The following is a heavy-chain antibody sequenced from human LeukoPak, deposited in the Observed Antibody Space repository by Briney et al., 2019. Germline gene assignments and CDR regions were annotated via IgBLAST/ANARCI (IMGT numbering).Heavy chain of an antibody. CDR2: INAGNGNT. D-gene: IGHD2-2*01. V-gene: IGHV1-3*01. Sequence: ASVKVSCKASGYTFTSYAMHWVRQAPGQRLEWMGWINAGNGNTKYSQKFQGRVTITRDTSASTAYMELSSLRSEDTAVYYCGGGYCSSTSCYAFSNWFDPWGQGTLVTVSS. J-gene: IGHJ5*02. CDR3: GGGYCSSTSCYAFSNWFDP. CDR1: GYTFTSYA.